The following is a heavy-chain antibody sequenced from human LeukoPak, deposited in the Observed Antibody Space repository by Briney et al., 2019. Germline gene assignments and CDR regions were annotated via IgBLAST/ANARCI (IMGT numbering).Heavy chain of an antibody. D-gene: IGHD3-16*01. CDR1: GFTFSSYS. CDR3: AKDGLDHWVDV. V-gene: IGHV3-21*04. Sequence: PGGSLRLSCAASGFTFSSYSMNWVRQAPGKGLEWVSSISSSSSYIYYADSVKGRFTISRDNSKNTLYLQMNSLRAEDTAVYYCAKDGLDHWVDVWGQGTTVTVSS. CDR2: ISSSSSYI. J-gene: IGHJ6*02.